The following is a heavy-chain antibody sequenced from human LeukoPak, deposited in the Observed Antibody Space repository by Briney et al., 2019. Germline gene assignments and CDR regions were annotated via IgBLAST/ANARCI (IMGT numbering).Heavy chain of an antibody. CDR3: ARASIFGVVIMGGGYYFDY. J-gene: IGHJ4*01. Sequence: SETLSLTCAVYGGSFNDYYWIWIRQPPGKGLEWIGYIYHSGSTYYNPSLKSRVTISVDRSKNQFSLKLSSVTAADTAVYYCARASIFGVVIMGGGYYFDYXXXGTLVTVSS. V-gene: IGHV4-34*01. CDR2: IYHSGST. CDR1: GGSFNDYY. D-gene: IGHD3-3*01.